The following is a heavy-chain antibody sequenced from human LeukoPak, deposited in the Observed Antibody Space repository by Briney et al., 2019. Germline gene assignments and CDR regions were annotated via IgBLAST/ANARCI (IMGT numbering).Heavy chain of an antibody. V-gene: IGHV4-4*02. J-gene: IGHJ4*02. Sequence: SETLSLTCGVSGGSVSSTNWWTWIRQPPGKGLEWIGEVHLDARTNFNPSLKSRLTMSVDLSENHVSLKLTSVTAADTAVYYCAREGGFYRPLDYSGQGTLVTVSS. CDR2: VHLDART. D-gene: IGHD6-25*01. CDR3: AREGGFYRPLDY. CDR1: GGSVSSTNW.